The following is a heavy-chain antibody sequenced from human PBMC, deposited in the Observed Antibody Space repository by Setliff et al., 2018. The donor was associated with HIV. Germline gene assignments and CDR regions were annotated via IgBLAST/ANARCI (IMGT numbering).Heavy chain of an antibody. CDR2: IHNSGNT. CDR1: GASISSGNYY. Sequence: SETLSLTCTVSGASISSGNYYWSWIRQTAGKGLEWIGRIHNSGNTNYNPSFMSRVSMSVDTSKSQFSLKLRSVTAADTAVYFCARGYSSAFFHEFFDYWGQGTLVTVSS. CDR3: ARGYSSAFFHEFFDY. V-gene: IGHV4-61*02. J-gene: IGHJ4*02. D-gene: IGHD6-25*01.